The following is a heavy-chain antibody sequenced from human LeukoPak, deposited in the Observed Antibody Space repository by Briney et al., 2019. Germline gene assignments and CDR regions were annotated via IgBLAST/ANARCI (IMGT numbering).Heavy chain of an antibody. CDR2: ISAYNGNT. J-gene: IGHJ4*02. V-gene: IGHV1-18*01. CDR1: GGTFSNYA. Sequence: ASVKVSCKASGGTFSNYAISWVRQAPGQGLEWMGWISAYNGNTNYAQKLQGRVTMTTDTSTSTAYMELRSLRSDDTAVYYCARDPGYSSSWWDGGYFDYWGQGTLVTVSS. D-gene: IGHD6-13*01. CDR3: ARDPGYSSSWWDGGYFDY.